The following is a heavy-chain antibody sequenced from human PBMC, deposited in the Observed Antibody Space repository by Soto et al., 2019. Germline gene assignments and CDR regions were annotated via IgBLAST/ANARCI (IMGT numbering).Heavy chain of an antibody. Sequence: SVKVSCKASGFTFTSSVVQWVRQARGQRLEWIGWIVVGSGNTNYAQKFQERVTITRDMSTSTAYMELSSLRSEDTAVYYCAADKLLWFGELLRYYYYVIDVCG. J-gene: IGHJ6*02. CDR2: IVVGSGNT. D-gene: IGHD3-10*01. CDR3: AADKLLWFGELLRYYYYVIDV. CDR1: GFTFTSSV. V-gene: IGHV1-58*01.